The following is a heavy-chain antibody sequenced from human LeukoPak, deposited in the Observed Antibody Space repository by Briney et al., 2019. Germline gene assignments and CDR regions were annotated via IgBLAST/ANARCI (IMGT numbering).Heavy chain of an antibody. CDR2: INHSGST. CDR3: AKSLLWFGESWLDY. D-gene: IGHD3-10*01. V-gene: IGHV4-34*01. J-gene: IGHJ4*02. CDR1: GGSFNNYY. Sequence: PSETLSLTCAVYGGSFNNYYWSWIRQPPGKGLEWTGEINHSGSTNYNPSLKSRVTISIDTSKNQFSLKLSSVTAADTAVYYCAKSLLWFGESWLDYWGQGTLVTVSS.